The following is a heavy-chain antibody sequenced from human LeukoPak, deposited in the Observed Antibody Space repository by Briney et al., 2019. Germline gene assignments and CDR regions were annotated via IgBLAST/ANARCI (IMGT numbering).Heavy chain of an antibody. CDR1: GYSFTSYW. J-gene: IGHJ4*02. CDR2: IYPGDSDT. CDR3: ASPRHCSGGSCYWANFDY. Sequence: ESLKISCKGSGYSFTSYWIGWVRQMPGKGLEWMGIIYPGDSDTRYSPSLQGQVTLSADKSISTAYQQWSSLKASDTAMYYCASPRHCSGGSCYWANFDYWGQGTLVTVSS. D-gene: IGHD2-15*01. V-gene: IGHV5-51*01.